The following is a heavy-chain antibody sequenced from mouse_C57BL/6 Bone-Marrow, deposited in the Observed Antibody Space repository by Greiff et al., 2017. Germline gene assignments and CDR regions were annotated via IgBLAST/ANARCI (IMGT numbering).Heavy chain of an antibody. CDR1: GYSFTDYN. CDR2: INPNYGTT. CDR3: ARQLRLLGAMDY. J-gene: IGHJ4*01. Sequence: LVEPGASVKISCKASGYSFTDYNMNWVKQSNGKSLEWIGVINPNYGTTSYNQKFKGKATLTVDQSSSTAYMQLNSLTSEDSAVYYCARQLRLLGAMDYGGQGTSVTVSS. V-gene: IGHV1-39*01. D-gene: IGHD3-2*02.